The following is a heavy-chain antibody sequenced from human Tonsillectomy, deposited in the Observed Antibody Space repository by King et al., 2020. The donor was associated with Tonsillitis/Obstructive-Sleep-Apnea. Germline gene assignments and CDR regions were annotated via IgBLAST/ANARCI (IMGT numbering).Heavy chain of an antibody. CDR2: ITSDGGST. CDR3: ARGRGGYYDH. V-gene: IGHV3-64*02. CDR1: GFTFSSYA. Sequence: VQLVESGEGLVQPGGSLRLSCAASGFTFSSYAMHWVRQAPGKGLEYVSAITSDGGSTYYADSVKGRFTISSDNSKNTLYLQMGSLRPEDMAVYYCARGRGGYYDHWGRGTLVTVSS. D-gene: IGHD3-10*01. J-gene: IGHJ4*02.